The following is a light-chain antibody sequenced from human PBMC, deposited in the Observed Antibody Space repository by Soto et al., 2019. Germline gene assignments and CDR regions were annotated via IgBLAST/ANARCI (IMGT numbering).Light chain of an antibody. CDR2: EVS. J-gene: IGLJ1*01. CDR1: SSDVGSYNR. V-gene: IGLV2-18*02. Sequence: QSVLTQPPSVSGSPGQSVTISCTGTSSDVGSYNRVSWYQQPPGTAPKLMIYEVSNRPSGVPDRFSGSKSGNTASLTISGLQAEDEADYYCSSYTSSSISLYVFGTGTKLTVL. CDR3: SSYTSSSISLYV.